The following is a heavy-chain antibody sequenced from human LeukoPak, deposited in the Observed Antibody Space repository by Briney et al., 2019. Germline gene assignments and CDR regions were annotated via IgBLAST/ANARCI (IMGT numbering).Heavy chain of an antibody. J-gene: IGHJ4*02. CDR1: GYTFTDYY. Sequence: ASVKVSCKASGYTFTDYYIHLVRQAPGQGLEWMGWINPNSGDTNLARKFQGWVTMTRDTSIGTAYLELSRLTSDDTAVYYCARDRGPQWWGSFDYWGQGTLVTVSS. CDR2: INPNSGDT. D-gene: IGHD3-16*01. V-gene: IGHV1-2*04. CDR3: ARDRGPQWWGSFDY.